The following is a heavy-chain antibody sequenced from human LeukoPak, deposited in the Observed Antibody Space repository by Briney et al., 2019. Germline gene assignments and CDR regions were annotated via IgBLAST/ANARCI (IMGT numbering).Heavy chain of an antibody. J-gene: IGHJ4*02. CDR1: GGSVSSGSYH. CDR3: ARDPSGYFNY. CDR2: IYDSGST. V-gene: IGHV4-61*01. D-gene: IGHD3-22*01. Sequence: SETLSLTCNVSGGSVSSGSYHWSWIRQPPGKGLEWIGYIYDSGSTNYNPSLKSRVTISVDTSKNQFSLKLSSVTAADTAVYYCARDPSGYFNYWGQGTLVTVSS.